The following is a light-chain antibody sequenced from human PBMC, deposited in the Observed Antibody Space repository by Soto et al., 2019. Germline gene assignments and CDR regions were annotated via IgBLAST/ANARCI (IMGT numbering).Light chain of an antibody. CDR1: TSNIGINY. V-gene: IGLV1-51*01. J-gene: IGLJ2*01. Sequence: QPVLTQPPSVSAAPGQKVTISCSGGTSNIGINYVAWYQHLPGAAPKLLIYDNNKRPSGIPDRFSGSKSGTSATLGITGLQTGDEADYYCGTWDGSLGAEVFGGGTKLTVL. CDR2: DNN. CDR3: GTWDGSLGAEV.